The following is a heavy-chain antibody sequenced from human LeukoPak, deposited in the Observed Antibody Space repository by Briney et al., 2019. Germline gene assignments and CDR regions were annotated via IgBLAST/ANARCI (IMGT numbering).Heavy chain of an antibody. CDR3: TAGYLPAANYYYYYYMDV. J-gene: IGHJ6*03. CDR1: GFTFTSSA. CDR2: IVVGSGNT. D-gene: IGHD2-2*01. V-gene: IGHV1-58*01. Sequence: SVKVSCKPSGFTFTSSAVQWVRQARGQRLEWIGWIVVGSGNTNYAQKFQERVTITRDVSTSTAYMELSSLRSEDTAVYYCTAGYLPAANYYYYYYMDVWGKGTTVTVSS.